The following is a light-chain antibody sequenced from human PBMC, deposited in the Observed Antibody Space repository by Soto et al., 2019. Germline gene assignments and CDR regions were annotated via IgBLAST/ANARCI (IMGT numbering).Light chain of an antibody. J-gene: IGLJ3*02. CDR2: DNT. Sequence: QPVLTQPPSVSGAPGQRVTISCTGSSSNIGAGYGVHWYQQLPGTAPKLLIYDNTNRPSGVPDRFSGSKSGTSASLAITGLQAEDEADYYCPSYDSSLSGSRVFGGGINVTVL. CDR3: PSYDSSLSGSRV. V-gene: IGLV1-40*01. CDR1: SSNIGAGYG.